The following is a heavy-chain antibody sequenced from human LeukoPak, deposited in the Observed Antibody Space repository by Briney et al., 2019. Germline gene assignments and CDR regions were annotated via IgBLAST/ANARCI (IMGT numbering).Heavy chain of an antibody. CDR2: ISSSSSYI. CDR1: GFTFSSYS. J-gene: IGHJ4*02. D-gene: IGHD2-2*01. V-gene: IGHV3-21*04. Sequence: GGSLRLSCAASGFTFSSYSMNWVRQAPGKGLEWVSSISSSSSYIYYADSVKGRFTISRDNAKNSLYLQMNSLRAEDTAVYYCAKSYPLVVLPAESPFDYWGQGTLVTVSS. CDR3: AKSYPLVVLPAESPFDY.